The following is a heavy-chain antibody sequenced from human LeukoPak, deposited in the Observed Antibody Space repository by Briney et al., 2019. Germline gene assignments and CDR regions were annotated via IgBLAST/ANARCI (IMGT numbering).Heavy chain of an antibody. V-gene: IGHV3-48*01. CDR3: ATQTVAGGY. CDR2: ISSSSSTI. D-gene: IGHD1-14*01. J-gene: IGHJ4*02. Sequence: GGSLRLSCAASGFAFSTYSMNWVRQSPGKGLEWLSYISSSSSTIYYADSVKGRFTISRDNAKNSLYLQMNSLRAEDTAVYYCATQTVAGGYWGRGNLVTVSS. CDR1: GFAFSTYS.